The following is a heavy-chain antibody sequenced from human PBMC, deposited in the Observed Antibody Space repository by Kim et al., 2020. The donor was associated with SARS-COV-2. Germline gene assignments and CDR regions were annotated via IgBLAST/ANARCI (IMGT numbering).Heavy chain of an antibody. J-gene: IGHJ4*02. Sequence: GGSLRLSCAASGFTFSSYSMNWVRQAPGKGLEWVSSISSSSSYIYYADSVKGRFTISRDYAKNSLYLQMNSLRAEDTAVYYCATPATSSSWPTTLDYWGQGTLVTVSS. D-gene: IGHD6-13*01. CDR1: GFTFSSYS. CDR3: ATPATSSSWPTTLDY. CDR2: ISSSSSYI. V-gene: IGHV3-21*01.